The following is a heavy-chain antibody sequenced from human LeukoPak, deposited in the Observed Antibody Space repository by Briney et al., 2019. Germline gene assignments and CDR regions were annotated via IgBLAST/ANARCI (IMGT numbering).Heavy chain of an antibody. CDR1: GYTFTGYY. D-gene: IGHD5-18*01. V-gene: IGHV1-2*02. Sequence: GASVKVSCKASGYTFTGYYMHWVRQAPGQGLEWMRWINPNSGGTNYAQKFQGRVTMTRDTSISTAYMELSRLRSDDTAVYYCARGLYSYGQYYFDYWGQGTLVTVSS. J-gene: IGHJ4*02. CDR3: ARGLYSYGQYYFDY. CDR2: INPNSGGT.